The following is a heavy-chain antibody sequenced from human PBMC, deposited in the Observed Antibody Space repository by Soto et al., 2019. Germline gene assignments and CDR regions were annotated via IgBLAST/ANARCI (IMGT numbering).Heavy chain of an antibody. Sequence: SQTLSLTCAISGHIVSSNSAAWNWIRQSPSRGLEWLGRTYYRSKWYNDYAVSVKSRITINPDTSKNQFSLQLNSVTPEDTAVYSCARNQRLVSRNYYYGMEVWGQGTTVTVSS. CDR3: ARNQRLVSRNYYYGMEV. D-gene: IGHD6-6*01. CDR2: TYYRSKWYN. V-gene: IGHV6-1*01. J-gene: IGHJ6*02. CDR1: GHIVSSNSAA.